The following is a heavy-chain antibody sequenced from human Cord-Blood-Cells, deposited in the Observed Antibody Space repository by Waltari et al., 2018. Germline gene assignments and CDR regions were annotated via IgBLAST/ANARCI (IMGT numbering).Heavy chain of an antibody. CDR1: SGSISSHY. J-gene: IGHJ4*02. V-gene: IGHV4-59*11. CDR2: IYYSGST. Sequence: QVQLQESGPGLVKPSETLSLTCTVSSGSISSHYWSWIRQPPGKGLEWIGYIYYSGSTNYNPSLKSRVTISVDTSKNQFSLKLSSVTAADTAVYYCARVTGTRGYWGQGTLVTVSS. D-gene: IGHD1-7*01. CDR3: ARVTGTRGY.